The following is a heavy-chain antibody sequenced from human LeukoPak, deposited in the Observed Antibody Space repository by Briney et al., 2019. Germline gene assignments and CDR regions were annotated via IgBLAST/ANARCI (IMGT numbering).Heavy chain of an antibody. V-gene: IGHV3-11*04. CDR1: GFTFSDYY. Sequence: PGGSLRLSCAASGFTFSDYYMSWIRQAPGKGLEWVSYIISSGSIIYYADSVKGRFTISRDNAKNSLYLQMNSLRAEDTAVYYCARGWAAAGIWPFDYWGQGTLVTVSS. CDR3: ARGWAAAGIWPFDY. D-gene: IGHD6-13*01. CDR2: IISSGSII. J-gene: IGHJ4*02.